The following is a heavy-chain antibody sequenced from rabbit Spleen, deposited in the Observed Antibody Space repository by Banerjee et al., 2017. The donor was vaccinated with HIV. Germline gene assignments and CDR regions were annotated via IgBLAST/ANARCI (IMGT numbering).Heavy chain of an antibody. D-gene: IGHD1-1*01. CDR2: ITNGDGST. V-gene: IGHV1S40*01. J-gene: IGHJ6*01. CDR1: GIDFSSYYY. Sequence: QSLVESGGGLVQPEGSLTLTCTASGIDFSSYYYMCWVRQAPGKGLEWIGCITNGDGSTYYASWVNGRFTISKTSSTTVTLQMTSLTAADTATYFCARVNKWYYGMDLWGPGTLVTVS. CDR3: ARVNKWYYGMDL.